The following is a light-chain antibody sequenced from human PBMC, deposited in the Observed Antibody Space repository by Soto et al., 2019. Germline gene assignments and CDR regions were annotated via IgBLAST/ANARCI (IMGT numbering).Light chain of an antibody. J-gene: IGKJ4*01. V-gene: IGKV1-5*01. CDR1: QSITTF. CDR3: QQYSTYPLT. Sequence: GDRFTITCRASQSITTFLAWYQQKPGKAPQILIYDASKLEPGVPSRLSGGGSGTEFTLTISSLQPDDFATYYCQQYSTYPLTFGGGTKVDIK. CDR2: DAS.